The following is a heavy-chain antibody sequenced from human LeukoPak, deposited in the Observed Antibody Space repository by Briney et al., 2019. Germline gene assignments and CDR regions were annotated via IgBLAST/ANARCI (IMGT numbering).Heavy chain of an antibody. CDR3: ARDYVDGPFDY. D-gene: IGHD5-12*01. J-gene: IGHJ4*02. V-gene: IGHV3-33*01. CDR2: IWYDGSNK. CDR1: GFTFSSYG. Sequence: GGSLRLSCAASGFTFSSYGMHWVRQAPGKGLEWVAVIWYDGSNKYYADSVKGRFTISRDNSKNTLYLQMNSLRAEDTAVYYCARDYVDGPFDYWGQGTLVTVSS.